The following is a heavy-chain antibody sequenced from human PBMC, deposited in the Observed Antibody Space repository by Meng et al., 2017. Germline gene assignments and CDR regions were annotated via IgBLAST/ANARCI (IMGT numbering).Heavy chain of an antibody. V-gene: IGHV1-69*02. D-gene: IGHD3-10*01. CDR1: GGTFSSYT. CDR2: IIPILGIA. CDR3: ASELLNYYGSGSYLGYFQH. J-gene: IGHJ1*01. Sequence: QVQLVQSGAEGKKPGSSVKVSCKASGGTFSSYTISWVRQAPGQGLEWMGRIIPILGIANYAQKFQGRVTITADKSTSTAYMELSSLRSEDTAVYYCASELLNYYGSGSYLGYFQHWGQGTLVTVSS.